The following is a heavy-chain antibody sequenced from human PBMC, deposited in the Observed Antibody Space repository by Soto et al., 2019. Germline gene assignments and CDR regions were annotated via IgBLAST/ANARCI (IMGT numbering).Heavy chain of an antibody. CDR3: AGITMIVVGAYGMDV. Sequence: ASVKVSCKVSGYTLTELSMHWVRQAPGKGLEWMGGFDPEDAEIIYAQKFQGRVTMTEDTSTDTAYMELSSLRSEDTAVYDCAGITMIVVGAYGMDVWGQGTTVTAP. D-gene: IGHD3-22*01. V-gene: IGHV1-24*01. CDR2: FDPEDAEI. J-gene: IGHJ6*02. CDR1: GYTLTELS.